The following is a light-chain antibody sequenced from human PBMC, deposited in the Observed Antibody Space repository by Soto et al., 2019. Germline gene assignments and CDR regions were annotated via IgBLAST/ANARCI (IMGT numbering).Light chain of an antibody. J-gene: IGKJ3*01. CDR3: QQYASSPFT. V-gene: IGKV3-20*01. Sequence: EIVLSQSPGTLSLSPGERATLSCRASQSLSSTYLVWYQQKPGQAPRLLIYGASSRATGIPDRFSGSGSGTDFTLTTSRLEPEDFAVYYCQQYASSPFTFGPGTKVDIK. CDR2: GAS. CDR1: QSLSSTY.